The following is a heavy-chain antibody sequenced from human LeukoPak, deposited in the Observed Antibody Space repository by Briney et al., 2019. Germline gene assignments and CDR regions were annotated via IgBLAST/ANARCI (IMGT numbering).Heavy chain of an antibody. J-gene: IGHJ4*02. D-gene: IGHD5-12*01. CDR2: ISSSGSTI. CDR3: ARDQSVDIVATISRRGTDY. CDR1: GFTFSSYE. Sequence: GGSLRLSCAASGFTFSSYEMNWVRQAPGKGLEWVSYISSSGSTIYYADSVKGRFTISRDNAKNSLYLQMNSLRAEDTAVYYCARDQSVDIVATISRRGTDYWGQGTLVTVSS. V-gene: IGHV3-48*03.